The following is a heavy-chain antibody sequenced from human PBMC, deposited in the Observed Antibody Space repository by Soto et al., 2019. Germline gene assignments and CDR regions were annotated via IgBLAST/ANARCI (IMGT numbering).Heavy chain of an antibody. CDR3: AQSNEYGDSWAFDI. Sequence: EVQLVESGGGLVKPGGSLRLSCAASGFTFSSYSMNWVRQAPGKGLEWVSSISSSSSYIYYADSVKGKFTISRDNAKNSLYLQMISLRAEDTAVYYCAQSNEYGDSWAFDIWGQETMLTVSS. V-gene: IGHV3-21*01. J-gene: IGHJ3*02. CDR1: GFTFSSYS. D-gene: IGHD4-17*01. CDR2: ISSSSSYI.